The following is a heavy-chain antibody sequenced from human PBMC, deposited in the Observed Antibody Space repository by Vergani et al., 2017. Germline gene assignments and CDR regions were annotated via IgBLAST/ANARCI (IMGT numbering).Heavy chain of an antibody. Sequence: QVQLVQSGAEVKKPGSSVKVSCKASGGTFSSYTISWVRQAPGQGLEWMGRIIPYNGNTNYAQKLQGRVTMTTDTSTSTAYMELRSLRSDDTAVFYCARDREDYNSSWFYYAMDVWGQGTTVTVSS. J-gene: IGHJ6*02. CDR1: GGTFSSYT. D-gene: IGHD6-13*01. CDR3: ARDREDYNSSWFYYAMDV. V-gene: IGHV1-18*01. CDR2: IIPYNGNT.